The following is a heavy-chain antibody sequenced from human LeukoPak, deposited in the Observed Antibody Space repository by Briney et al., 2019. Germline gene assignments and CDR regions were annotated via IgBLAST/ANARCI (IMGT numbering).Heavy chain of an antibody. J-gene: IGHJ5*02. V-gene: IGHV3-11*06. Sequence: GGSLRLSCAASGFPFSVYYMSWIRQAPGKGLEWVSYINGAGDYTDYADSMRGRFTISRDNARNSLFLQMNSLRAEDTAVYYCATEDWAVATSWGQGTLVTVSS. CDR1: GFPFSVYY. CDR3: ATEDWAVATS. CDR2: INGAGDYT. D-gene: IGHD5-12*01.